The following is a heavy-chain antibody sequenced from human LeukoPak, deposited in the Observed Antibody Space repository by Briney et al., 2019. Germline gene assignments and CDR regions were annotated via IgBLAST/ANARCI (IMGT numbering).Heavy chain of an antibody. CDR2: INPSGGST. Sequence: VASVNVSCKASGYTFTSYYMHWVRQAPGQGLEWMGIINPSGGSTSYAQKFQGRVTMTRDMSTSTVYMKLSSVRSEDTAVYYCASQNSYYDSSGYYTYYMDVWGKGTTVTVSS. CDR1: GYTFTSYY. D-gene: IGHD3-22*01. V-gene: IGHV1-46*01. J-gene: IGHJ6*03. CDR3: ASQNSYYDSSGYYTYYMDV.